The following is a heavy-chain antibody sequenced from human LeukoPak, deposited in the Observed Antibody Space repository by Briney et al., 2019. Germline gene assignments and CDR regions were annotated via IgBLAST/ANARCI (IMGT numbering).Heavy chain of an antibody. D-gene: IGHD3-10*01. V-gene: IGHV3-30*18. Sequence: PGGSLRLSCAASGFTFSSYGMHWVRQAPGKGLEWVAVISYDGSNKYYADSVKGRFTISRDNSKNTLYLQMNSLRAEDTAVYYCAKDLRKLAVRGAPILDYWGQGTLVTVSS. CDR2: ISYDGSNK. J-gene: IGHJ4*02. CDR1: GFTFSSYG. CDR3: AKDLRKLAVRGAPILDY.